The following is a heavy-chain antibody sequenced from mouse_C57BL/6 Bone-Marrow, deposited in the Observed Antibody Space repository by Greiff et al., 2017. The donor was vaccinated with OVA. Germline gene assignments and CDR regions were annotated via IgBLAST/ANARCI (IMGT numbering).Heavy chain of an antibody. Sequence: VKLMESGAELVRPGASVKLSCKASGYTFTDYYINWVKQRPGQGLEWIARIYPGSGNTYYNEKFKGKATLTAEKSSSTAYMQLSSLTSEDSAVYFCARHGVYYFDYWGQGTTLTVSS. J-gene: IGHJ2*01. CDR2: IYPGSGNT. V-gene: IGHV1-76*01. CDR1: GYTFTDYY. CDR3: ARHGVYYFDY.